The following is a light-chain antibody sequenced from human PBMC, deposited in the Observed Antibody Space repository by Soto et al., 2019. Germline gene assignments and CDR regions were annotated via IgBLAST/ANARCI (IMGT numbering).Light chain of an antibody. Sequence: QSALTQPRSVSGSPGQSVTISCTGTSSDVGGYNYVSWYQQHPGKAPKLMLYDVSKRPSGVPDRFSGSKSGNTASLTISGLQAEDEADYYCCSYAGSYTLGYVVFGGGTKLTVL. J-gene: IGLJ2*01. CDR3: CSYAGSYTLGYVV. V-gene: IGLV2-11*01. CDR2: DVS. CDR1: SSDVGGYNY.